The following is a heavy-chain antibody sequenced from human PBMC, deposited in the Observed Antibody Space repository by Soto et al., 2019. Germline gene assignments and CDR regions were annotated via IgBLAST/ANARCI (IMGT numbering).Heavy chain of an antibody. D-gene: IGHD1-26*01. CDR3: AKTFGSNWLLDY. CDR1: GFIFSHYG. V-gene: IGHV3-23*01. CDR2: MSGSGGSR. Sequence: GGSLRLSCEGSGFIFSHYGISWVRQSPEKGLQWVSAMSGSGGSRYYADSVKGRFTISRDNSKNTVYLQMSSLRGDDTAIYYCAKTFGSNWLLDYWGQGTPVTVSS. J-gene: IGHJ4*02.